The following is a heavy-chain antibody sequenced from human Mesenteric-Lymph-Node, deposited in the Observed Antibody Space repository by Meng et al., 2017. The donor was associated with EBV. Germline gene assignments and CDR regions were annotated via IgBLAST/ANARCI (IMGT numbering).Heavy chain of an antibody. V-gene: IGHV4-34*01. J-gene: IGHJ5*02. CDR1: GGSFSGYY. CDR2: INHSGDA. D-gene: IGHD6-6*01. CDR3: AKGRIVARSPWLDP. Sequence: QVRLQQGGEGLLTPSETLSHPGVVYGGSFSGYYWSWIRQPPGKGLEWIGEINHSGDASYNPSLKSRVIISVDTAKNQFSLKLNSLTAADTAVYYCAKGRIVARSPWLDPWGQGILVTVSS.